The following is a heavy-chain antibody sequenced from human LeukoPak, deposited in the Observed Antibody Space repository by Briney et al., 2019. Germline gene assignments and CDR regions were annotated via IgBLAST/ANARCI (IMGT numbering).Heavy chain of an antibody. J-gene: IGHJ3*02. CDR2: IYYSGST. Sequence: SETLSLTCTVSGGSISSYYWSWIRQPPGKGLEWIGYIYYSGSTNYNPSLKSRVAISVDTSKNQFSLKLSSVTAADTAVYYCARDARGVRYFDWLLPDDAFDIWGQGTMVTVSS. CDR1: GGSISSYY. CDR3: ARDARGVRYFDWLLPDDAFDI. V-gene: IGHV4-59*12. D-gene: IGHD3-9*01.